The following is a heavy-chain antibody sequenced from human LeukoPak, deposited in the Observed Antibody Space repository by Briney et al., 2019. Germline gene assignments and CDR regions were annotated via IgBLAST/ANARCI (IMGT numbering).Heavy chain of an antibody. J-gene: IGHJ4*02. CDR1: GLTFSS. V-gene: IGHV3-23*01. Sequence: GGSLRLSCAASGLTFSSMHWVRQAPGKGLEWVSAISGSGGSTYYADSVKGRFTISRDNSKNTLYLQMNSLRAEDTAVYYRAKIPRRYCSSTSCLLAIDYWGQGTLVTVSS. CDR2: ISGSGGST. D-gene: IGHD2-2*01. CDR3: AKIPRRYCSSTSCLLAIDY.